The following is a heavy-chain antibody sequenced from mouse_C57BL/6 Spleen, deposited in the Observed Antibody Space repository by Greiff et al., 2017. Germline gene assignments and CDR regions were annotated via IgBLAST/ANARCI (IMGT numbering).Heavy chain of an antibody. CDR1: GYTFTSYT. Sequence: QVQLKESGAELARPGASVKMSCKASGYTFTSYTMHWVKQRPGQGLEWIGYINPSSGYTKYNQKFKDKAKLTADKSSSTAYMQLSSLTSEDSAVYDCERGDDYSAWCADWGQGTLVTVSA. CDR3: ERGDDYSAWCAD. CDR2: INPSSGYT. V-gene: IGHV1-4*01. J-gene: IGHJ3*01. D-gene: IGHD2-4*01.